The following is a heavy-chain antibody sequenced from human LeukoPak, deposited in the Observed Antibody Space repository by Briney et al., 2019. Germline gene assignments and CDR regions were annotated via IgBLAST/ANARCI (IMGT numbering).Heavy chain of an antibody. D-gene: IGHD6-19*01. Sequence: GGSLRLSCVVSGFTFSNSAMSWVRQAPGKGLEWVSTLSGSGITTYYADSVKGRFTISRDNSKNTLYLQMNSLRDEDTAVYYCAKGIYSSGWSYFDYWGHGTLVTVSS. J-gene: IGHJ4*01. CDR1: GFTFSNSA. V-gene: IGHV3-23*01. CDR2: LSGSGITT. CDR3: AKGIYSSGWSYFDY.